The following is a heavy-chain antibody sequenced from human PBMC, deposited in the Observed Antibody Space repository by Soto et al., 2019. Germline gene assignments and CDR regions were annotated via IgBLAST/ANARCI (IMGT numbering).Heavy chain of an antibody. V-gene: IGHV1-2*02. D-gene: IGHD6-6*01. CDR3: ATPMGIAARPGYYFDY. CDR1: GYTFTGYY. J-gene: IGHJ4*02. Sequence: ASVKVSCKASGYTFTGYYMHWVRQAPGQGLEWMGWINPNSGGTNYAQKFQGRVTMTRDTSISTAYMELSRLRSDDTAVYYCATPMGIAARPGYYFDYWGQGTLVTVSS. CDR2: INPNSGGT.